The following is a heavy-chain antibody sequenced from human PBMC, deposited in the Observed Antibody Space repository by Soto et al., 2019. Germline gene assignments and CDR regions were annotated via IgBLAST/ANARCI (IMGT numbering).Heavy chain of an antibody. V-gene: IGHV2-5*02. D-gene: IGHD7-27*01. CDR3: VDRRVPTTNCTCFDP. CDR1: GFSLSSDGVG. CDR2: IYWDDYK. Sequence: SGPTLVNPTQTLTLTCTFSGFSLSSDGVGVGWIRQPPGKALEWLALIYWDDYKRYSPSLKNRLNITRDTSKNQVVLTLTNMDSVETTKYSSVDRRVPTTNCTCFDPWRQGPLVTVSS. J-gene: IGHJ5*02.